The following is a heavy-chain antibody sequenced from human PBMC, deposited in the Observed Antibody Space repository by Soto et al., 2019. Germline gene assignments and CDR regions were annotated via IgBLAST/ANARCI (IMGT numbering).Heavy chain of an antibody. CDR3: ARHSSEKYDDSSGYSTLFGY. V-gene: IGHV4-39*01. CDR1: GSSISSSSYY. Sequence: SVTRSLTCTVSGSSISSSSYYWGWIRQPPGKGLQWIGSIYYSGSTYYNPSLKSRVTISVDTSKNQFSLKLSSVTAADTAVYYCARHSSEKYDDSSGYSTLFGYWDQGTLVAASS. J-gene: IGHJ4*02. CDR2: IYYSGST. D-gene: IGHD3-22*01.